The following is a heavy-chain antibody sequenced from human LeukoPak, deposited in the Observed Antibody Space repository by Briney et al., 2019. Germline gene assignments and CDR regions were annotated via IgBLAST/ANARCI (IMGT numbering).Heavy chain of an antibody. CDR3: ARDYPSSNAFDI. J-gene: IGHJ3*02. CDR1: GYTFTGYY. Sequence: ASVKVSCKASGYTFTGYYMHWVRQAPGQGLEWMGWINPNSGGTNYAQKFQGRVTMTRDTSISTAYMELSRLRSDDTAVYYCARDYPSSNAFDIWGQGTMVTVSS. D-gene: IGHD6-6*01. CDR2: INPNSGGT. V-gene: IGHV1-2*02.